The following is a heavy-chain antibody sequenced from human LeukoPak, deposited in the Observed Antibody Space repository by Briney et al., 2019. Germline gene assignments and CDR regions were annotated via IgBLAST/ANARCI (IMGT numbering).Heavy chain of an antibody. CDR3: ARQGITILGVDVFDI. CDR2: IYPGDSDT. V-gene: IGHV5-51*01. Sequence: GESLKISCKGSGYSFTSYWIGWVRQMPGKGLEWMGIIYPGDSDTRYSPSFQGQVTISADKSISTAYLQWSSLKASDTAMYYCARQGITILGVDVFDIWGQGTMVTVSS. J-gene: IGHJ3*02. D-gene: IGHD3-3*01. CDR1: GYSFTSYW.